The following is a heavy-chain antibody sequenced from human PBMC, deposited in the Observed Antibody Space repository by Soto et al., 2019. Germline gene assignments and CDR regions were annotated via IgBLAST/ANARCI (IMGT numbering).Heavy chain of an antibody. V-gene: IGHV4-4*07. CDR1: GDSVSGYY. J-gene: IGHJ4*02. D-gene: IGHD2-2*01. CDR3: ARDDKGVSAAMLH. CDR2: MYTSGIT. Sequence: SETLSLTCTVSGDSVSGYYWYWIRQPAGKGLEWIGRMYTSGITNYSPSLKSRVTMSVDTSRNQFSLKLTSVTAADTAVYYCARDDKGVSAAMLHWGQGTLVTVSS.